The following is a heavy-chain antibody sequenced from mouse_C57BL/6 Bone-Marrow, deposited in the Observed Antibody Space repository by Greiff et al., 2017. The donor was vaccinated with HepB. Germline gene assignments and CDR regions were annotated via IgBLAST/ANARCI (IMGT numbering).Heavy chain of an antibody. V-gene: IGHV1-81*01. CDR1: GYTFTSYG. CDR2: IYPRSGNT. D-gene: IGHD2-5*01. J-gene: IGHJ2*01. CDR3: ARNYSNLYYFDY. Sequence: VQLKQSGAELARPGASVKLSCKASGYTFTSYGISWVKQRTGQGLEWIGEIYPRSGNTYYNEKFKGKATLTADKSSSTAYMELRSLTSEDSAVYFCARNYSNLYYFDYWGQGTTLTVSS.